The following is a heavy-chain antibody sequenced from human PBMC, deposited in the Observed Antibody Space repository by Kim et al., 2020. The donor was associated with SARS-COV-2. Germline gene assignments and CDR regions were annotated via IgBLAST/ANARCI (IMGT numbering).Heavy chain of an antibody. CDR1: GFTPSLYS. CDR2: ISGTGTIT. V-gene: IGHV3-48*04. D-gene: IGHD2-15*01. Sequence: GGSLRLSCATSGFTPSLYSMNWARQSPGKGLEWVSHISGTGTITKHADSVRGRFTISRDNAKNSLFLQMNGLRAEDTAVYYCVRENYWAFDIWGQGTMVTVSS. J-gene: IGHJ3*02. CDR3: VRENYWAFDI.